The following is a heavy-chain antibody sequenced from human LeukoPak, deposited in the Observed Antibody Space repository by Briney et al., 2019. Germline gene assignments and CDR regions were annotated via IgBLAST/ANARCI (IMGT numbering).Heavy chain of an antibody. CDR3: ARGRGDSKGTSFHY. D-gene: IGHD3-22*01. CDR1: GGSISNYY. Sequence: SETLSLTCTVSGGSISNYYWSWIRQPPGKGLEWIRYIDYIGSTTYNPSLKSRVTISIDTSKSQFSLRLSSVTAADTAVYYCARGRGDSKGTSFHYWGQGTLVTVSA. CDR2: IDYIGST. V-gene: IGHV4-59*01. J-gene: IGHJ4*02.